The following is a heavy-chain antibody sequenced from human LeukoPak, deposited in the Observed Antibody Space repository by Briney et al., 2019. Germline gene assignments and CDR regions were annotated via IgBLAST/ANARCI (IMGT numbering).Heavy chain of an antibody. D-gene: IGHD3-22*01. CDR1: GGSISSSSYY. V-gene: IGHV4-61*05. CDR3: ARGLTMIRTPNFYWFDP. J-gene: IGHJ5*02. Sequence: SETLSLTCTVSGGSISSSSYYWSWIRQPPGKGLEWIGYTYYSGSTNYNPSLKSRVTISVDTSKNQFSLKLSSVTAADTAVYYCARGLTMIRTPNFYWFDPWGQGTLVTVSS. CDR2: TYYSGST.